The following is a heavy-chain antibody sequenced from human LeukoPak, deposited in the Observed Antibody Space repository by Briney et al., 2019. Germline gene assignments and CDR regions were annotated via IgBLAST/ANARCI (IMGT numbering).Heavy chain of an antibody. CDR2: INPNSGGT. CDR1: GYTFTGYY. J-gene: IGHJ5*02. V-gene: IGHV1-2*02. CDR3: ARDPRDSSGQNWFDP. Sequence: ASVKVSCKASGYTFTGYYMHWVRQAPGQGLEWMGWINPNSGGTNYAQKFQGRVTMTRDTFISTAYMELSRLRSDDTAVYYCARDPRDSSGQNWFDPWGQGTLVTVSS. D-gene: IGHD3-22*01.